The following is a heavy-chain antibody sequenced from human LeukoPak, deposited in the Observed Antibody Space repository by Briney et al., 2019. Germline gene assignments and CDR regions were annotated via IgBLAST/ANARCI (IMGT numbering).Heavy chain of an antibody. CDR2: ITTNGGST. J-gene: IGHJ4*02. CDR3: AKLGRNYFDY. Sequence: PGGSLRLSCAASGFTFSSFVMHWVRQAPGKGLEYVSAITTNGGSTYYAKSVKGRFTISRDNSKNTLYLQMNSLRAEDTAVYYCAKLGRNYFDYWGQGTLVTVFS. CDR1: GFTFSSFV. V-gene: IGHV3-64*01. D-gene: IGHD3-10*01.